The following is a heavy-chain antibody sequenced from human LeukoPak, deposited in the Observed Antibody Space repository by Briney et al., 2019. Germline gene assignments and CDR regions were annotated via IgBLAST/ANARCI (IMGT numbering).Heavy chain of an antibody. CDR3: AASDSSGYYY. Sequence: GGSLRLSCAASGFTFSSYSMNWVRQAPGKGLVWVSRINSDGSSTSYADSVKGRFTISRDNAKNTLYLQMNSLRAEDTAVYYCAASDSSGYYYWGQGTLVTVSS. J-gene: IGHJ4*02. CDR1: GFTFSSYS. CDR2: INSDGSST. D-gene: IGHD3-22*01. V-gene: IGHV3-74*01.